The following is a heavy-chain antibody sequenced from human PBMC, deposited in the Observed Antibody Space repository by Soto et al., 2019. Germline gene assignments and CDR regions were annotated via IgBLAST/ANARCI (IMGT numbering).Heavy chain of an antibody. CDR2: ISAYNGNT. CDR1: GYTFTSYD. V-gene: IGHV1-18*01. D-gene: IGHD3-3*01. Sequence: QVQLVQSGAEVKKPGASVKVSCKASGYTFTSYDISWVRQAPGQGLEWMGWISAYNGNTNYAQKLQGIVTMTTDTSTSTAYMELRSLRSDDTAVYYCARDVTYYDFWSGYPYFDYWGQGTLVTVSS. J-gene: IGHJ4*02. CDR3: ARDVTYYDFWSGYPYFDY.